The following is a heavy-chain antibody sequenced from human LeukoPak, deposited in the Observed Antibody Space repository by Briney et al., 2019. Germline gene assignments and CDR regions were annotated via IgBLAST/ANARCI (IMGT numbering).Heavy chain of an antibody. D-gene: IGHD3-10*01. CDR3: AKSGGLQFDP. Sequence: PGGSLRLSCAASGFTFSSYGMHWVRQAPGKGLEWVSAISGSGGSTYYADSVKGRFTISRDNSKNTLYLQMNSLRAEDTAVYYCAKSGGLQFDPWGQGTLVTVSS. J-gene: IGHJ5*02. CDR1: GFTFSSYG. V-gene: IGHV3-23*01. CDR2: ISGSGGST.